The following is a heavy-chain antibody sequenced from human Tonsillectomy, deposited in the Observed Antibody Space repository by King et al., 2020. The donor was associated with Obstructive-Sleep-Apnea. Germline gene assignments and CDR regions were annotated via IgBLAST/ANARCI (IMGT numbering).Heavy chain of an antibody. CDR2: ISWNGGSR. Sequence: EVQLVESGGGLAQPGRSLRLSCAASGFTFDDYAMHWVRQAPGKGLEWVSGISWNGGSRGYADSVKGRFTISRDNAKSSLYLQMNSLRAEDTALYYCAKDISYDILTGDFYYWGQGTLVTVSS. D-gene: IGHD3-9*01. CDR1: GFTFDDYA. J-gene: IGHJ4*02. V-gene: IGHV3-9*01. CDR3: AKDISYDILTGDFYY.